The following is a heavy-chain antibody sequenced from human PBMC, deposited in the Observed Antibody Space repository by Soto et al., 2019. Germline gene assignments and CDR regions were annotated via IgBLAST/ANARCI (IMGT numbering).Heavy chain of an antibody. J-gene: IGHJ4*02. CDR2: ISSSRSYI. V-gene: IGHV3-21*01. D-gene: IGHD5-18*01. Sequence: GGSLRLSCAASGFTFSSYSMNWVRQAPGKGLDWVSSISSSRSYIYYADSVKGRFTIYRDNAKNSLYLQMNSLRAEDTAVYYCARGGTAMDFDYWGQGTLVTVSS. CDR1: GFTFSSYS. CDR3: ARGGTAMDFDY.